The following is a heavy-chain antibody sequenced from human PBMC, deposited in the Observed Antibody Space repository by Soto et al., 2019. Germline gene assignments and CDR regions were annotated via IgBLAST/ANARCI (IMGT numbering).Heavy chain of an antibody. Sequence: QVQLVQSGAEVKKPGSSVKVSCKASGGTFSSYAISWVRQAPGQGLEWMGGIIPIFGTANYAQKFQGRVTITADESTSTAYMELSSLRSEDTAVYYCAREDGSVPEGYYYYGMDVWGQGTTVTVSS. CDR1: GGTFSSYA. V-gene: IGHV1-69*01. J-gene: IGHJ6*02. CDR3: AREDGSVPEGYYYYGMDV. D-gene: IGHD3-10*01. CDR2: IIPIFGTA.